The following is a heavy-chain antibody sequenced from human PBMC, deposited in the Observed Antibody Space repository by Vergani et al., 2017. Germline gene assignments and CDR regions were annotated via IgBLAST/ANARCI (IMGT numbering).Heavy chain of an antibody. J-gene: IGHJ4*02. D-gene: IGHD6-6*01. V-gene: IGHV4-38-2*02. Sequence: QVQLQESGPGLVKPSETLSLTCAVSGYSISRGSYWAWIRQPPGKGLEWIGSIFHSGSTHYNPSLESRVTLSVDTSKNQFSLKLSSVTAADTAVYYCAREYSSSVGFLAYWGQGTLVTVSS. CDR3: AREYSSSVGFLAY. CDR2: IFHSGST. CDR1: GYSISRGSY.